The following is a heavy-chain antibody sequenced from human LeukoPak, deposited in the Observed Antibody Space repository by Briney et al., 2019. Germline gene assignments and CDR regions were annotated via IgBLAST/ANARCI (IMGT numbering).Heavy chain of an antibody. D-gene: IGHD1-26*01. CDR1: GFTFSSYA. J-gene: IGHJ4*02. CDR3: AKDRRAYGKIVGATGDLDY. V-gene: IGHV3-23*01. Sequence: GGSLRLSCAASGFTFSSYAMSWGRQSPGNGLGWGSAISGTGGSTYYADSVKGRSTISRDNSKNTLYPQMNSLRAEDTAVSYCAKDRRAYGKIVGATGDLDYWGQGTLVTVSS. CDR2: ISGTGGST.